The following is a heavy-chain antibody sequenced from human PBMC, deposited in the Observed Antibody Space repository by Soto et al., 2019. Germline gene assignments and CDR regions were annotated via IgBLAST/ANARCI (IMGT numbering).Heavy chain of an antibody. Sequence: QITLEESRPTLVKPTQPLTLTCSFSGFSLYTRGVGVGWIRQPPGKALEWLALLYWEDTRRYNPSLKNRLTIAKDTSENQVVLTMTNMDPVDTGTYFCAHYTTDTYFDVWGKGTTVTVSS. D-gene: IGHD1-1*01. CDR3: AHYTTDTYFDV. CDR2: LYWEDTR. CDR1: GFSLYTRGVG. J-gene: IGHJ6*04. V-gene: IGHV2-5*02.